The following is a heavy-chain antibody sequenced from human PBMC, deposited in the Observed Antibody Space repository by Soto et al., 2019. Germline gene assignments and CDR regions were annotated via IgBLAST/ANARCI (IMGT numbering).Heavy chain of an antibody. CDR3: ARGRIGVTTVFFDY. CDR1: GYTFTSYD. Sequence: ASVKVSCKASGYTFTSYDINWVRQATGQGLEWMGWMNPNSGNTGYAQKFQGRVTMTRNTSISTAYMELSSLRSEDTAVYYCARGRIGVTTVFFDYWGQGTLVTVSS. CDR2: MNPNSGNT. D-gene: IGHD4-17*01. J-gene: IGHJ4*02. V-gene: IGHV1-8*01.